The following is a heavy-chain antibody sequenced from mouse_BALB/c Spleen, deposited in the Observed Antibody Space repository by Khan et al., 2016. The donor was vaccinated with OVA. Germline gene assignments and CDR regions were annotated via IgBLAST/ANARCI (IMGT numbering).Heavy chain of an antibody. Sequence: EVQLVESGPGLVKPSQSLTLTCTVTGYSITTDYAWNWIRQFPGNKLEWMGYISYSGNTKSNPSLKSRISITRDTSKNPFFLQLKSVTTEDTARYYCARVYGGDFDYWGQGTTLTVSS. D-gene: IGHD1-1*01. J-gene: IGHJ2*01. V-gene: IGHV3-2*02. CDR3: ARVYGGDFDY. CDR1: GYSITTDYA. CDR2: ISYSGNT.